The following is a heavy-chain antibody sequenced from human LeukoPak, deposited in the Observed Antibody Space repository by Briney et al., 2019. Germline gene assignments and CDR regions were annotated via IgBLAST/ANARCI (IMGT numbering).Heavy chain of an antibody. CDR3: ASAHTSTWYAGGAFDI. CDR2: TYSSGST. D-gene: IGHD6-13*01. CDR1: GGSISYYY. Sequence: SETLSLTCSVSGGSISYYYWSWIRQPAGKGLEWIGRTYSSGSTNYNPSLKSRVTMSVDTSKNQFSLKLSSVTAADTAVYYCASAHTSTWYAGGAFDIWGQGTMVAVSS. J-gene: IGHJ3*02. V-gene: IGHV4-4*07.